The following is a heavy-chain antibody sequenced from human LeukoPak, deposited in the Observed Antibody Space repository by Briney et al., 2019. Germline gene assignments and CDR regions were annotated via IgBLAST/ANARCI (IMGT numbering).Heavy chain of an antibody. Sequence: SETLSLTCTVSGGSITSDRYYWSWIRQPAGKGLEWIGRIFTSGSTHSDPSLKSRLTMSVDRPKNQFSLRLTSVTAADTGVYYCARTAAMIGMYYFDYWGQGTVVTVSS. CDR1: GGSITSDRYY. J-gene: IGHJ4*02. CDR3: ARTAAMIGMYYFDY. CDR2: IFTSGST. D-gene: IGHD3-22*01. V-gene: IGHV4-61*02.